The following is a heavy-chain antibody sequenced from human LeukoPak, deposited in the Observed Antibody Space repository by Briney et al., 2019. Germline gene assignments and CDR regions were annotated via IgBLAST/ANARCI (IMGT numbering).Heavy chain of an antibody. V-gene: IGHV3-21*01. D-gene: IGHD3-22*01. CDR1: GFSFSSYA. J-gene: IGHJ4*02. Sequence: GGSLRLSCAASGFSFSSYAMHWVRQAPGKGLEWVSSISSSSSYIYYADSVKGRFTISRDNAKNSLYLQMNSLRAEDTAVYYCARGLWRYYDSSGYNFDYWGQGTLVTVSS. CDR3: ARGLWRYYDSSGYNFDY. CDR2: ISSSSSYI.